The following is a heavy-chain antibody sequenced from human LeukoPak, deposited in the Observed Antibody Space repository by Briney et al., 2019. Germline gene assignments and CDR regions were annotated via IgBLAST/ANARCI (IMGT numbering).Heavy chain of an antibody. CDR1: GGSVSSGSYY. V-gene: IGHV4-61*01. CDR2: IYYSGST. CDR3: AIGGRSFYYYYMDV. Sequence: SETLSLTCTVSGGSVSSGSYYWSWIRQPPGKGLEWIGYIYYSGSTNYNPSLKSRVTISVDTSKNQFSLKLSSVTPADTAVYYCAIGGRSFYYYYMDVWGKGTTVTVSS. D-gene: IGHD2-15*01. J-gene: IGHJ6*03.